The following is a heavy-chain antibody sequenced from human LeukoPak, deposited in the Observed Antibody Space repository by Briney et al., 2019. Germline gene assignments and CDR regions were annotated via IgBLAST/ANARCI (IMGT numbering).Heavy chain of an antibody. D-gene: IGHD3-22*01. V-gene: IGHV1-46*01. CDR1: GYTFTSYY. CDR2: INPSGGST. Sequence: GASVKVSCKASGYTFTSYYMHWVRQAPGQGLEWMGIINPSGGSTSYAQKFQGRVTMTRDTSTSTVYMELSSLRSEDTAVYYCASPSYYYDSSGYQPFDIWGQGTMVTVSS. J-gene: IGHJ3*02. CDR3: ASPSYYYDSSGYQPFDI.